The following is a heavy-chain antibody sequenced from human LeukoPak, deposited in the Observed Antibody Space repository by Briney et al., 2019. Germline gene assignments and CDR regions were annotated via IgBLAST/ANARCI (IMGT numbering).Heavy chain of an antibody. D-gene: IGHD3-3*01. V-gene: IGHV5-51*01. CDR3: ARAGGTYHLWSGYYYYFDY. CDR2: VYPGDSDT. Sequence: GESLKISCKGSGYSFTSYWIGWVRQMPGKGLEWMGIVYPGDSDTRYSPSFQGQVTISADKSISTAYLQWSSLKASDTAMYYCARAGGTYHLWSGYYYYFDYWGQGTLVTVSP. CDR1: GYSFTSYW. J-gene: IGHJ4*02.